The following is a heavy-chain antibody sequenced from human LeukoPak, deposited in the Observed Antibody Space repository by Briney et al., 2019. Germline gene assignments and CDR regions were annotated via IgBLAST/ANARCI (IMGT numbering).Heavy chain of an antibody. CDR3: ARGEVVGTTTGVDY. J-gene: IGHJ4*02. CDR1: GFTFSSYS. Sequence: GGSLRLSCADSGFTFSSYSMNRLRQAPGKGLEWVSSISSSSSYIFYADSVKGRFTISRDNAKNSLYLQMNSLRAEDTAVYYCARGEVVGTTTGVDYWGQGTLVTVSS. CDR2: ISSSSSYI. D-gene: IGHD1-26*01. V-gene: IGHV3-21*01.